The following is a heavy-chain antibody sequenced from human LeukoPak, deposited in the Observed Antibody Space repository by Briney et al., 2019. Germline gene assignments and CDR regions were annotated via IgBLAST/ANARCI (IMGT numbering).Heavy chain of an antibody. CDR2: MWFDGSYK. CDR3: ARDYDWAFDY. CDR1: GFSFRSYG. D-gene: IGHD1-1*01. J-gene: IGHJ4*02. V-gene: IGHV3-33*01. Sequence: GRSLRLSCAASGFSFRSYGMHWVRQAPGKGLEWVALMWFDGSYKYYTESVNGRFSISRDDANLLVFLQMDSLTDDDTAVYYCARDYDWAFDYWGQGSLVTVSS.